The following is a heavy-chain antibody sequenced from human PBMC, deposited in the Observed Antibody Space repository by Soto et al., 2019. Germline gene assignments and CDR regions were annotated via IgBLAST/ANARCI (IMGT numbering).Heavy chain of an antibody. CDR2: ISTNPTYL. Sequence: PGGSLRLSCAASGFTFSSYAMSWVRQAPGKGLEWVSAISTNPTYLWYADSVKGRFTISRDNAKNSLYLQMNSLKAEDTAVYYCSRWLHQWGAFHISGQGTMVTVSS. CDR3: SRWLHQWGAFHI. J-gene: IGHJ3*02. D-gene: IGHD1-26*01. V-gene: IGHV3-21*01. CDR1: GFTFSSYA.